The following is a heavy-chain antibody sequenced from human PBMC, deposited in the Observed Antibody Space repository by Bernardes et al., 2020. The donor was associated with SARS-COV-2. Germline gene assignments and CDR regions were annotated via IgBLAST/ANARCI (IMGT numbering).Heavy chain of an antibody. V-gene: IGHV4-61*02. D-gene: IGHD3-22*01. J-gene: IGHJ4*02. Sequence: SETLSLTCTVSSGSISSGSNYCSWNRQPAGKGLEWNGRNYTSGSTNYNPSLKSRVTISVDTSKNQFSLKLSSVTAADTAVYYCARAQSYYDSSGVPADYFDYGGQGTLVTVSS. CDR2: NYTSGST. CDR3: ARAQSYYDSSGVPADYFDY. CDR1: SGSISSGSNY.